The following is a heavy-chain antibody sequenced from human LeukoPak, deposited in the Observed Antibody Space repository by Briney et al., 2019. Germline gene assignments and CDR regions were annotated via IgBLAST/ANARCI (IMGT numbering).Heavy chain of an antibody. CDR1: RYTFTGYY. Sequence: ASVKVSCKASRYTFTGYYMHWVRQAPGQGLEWMGWINPNSGGTNYAQKLQGRVTMTRDTSISTAYMELSRLRSDDTAVYYCARVEDWNYWFDPWGQGTLVTVSS. V-gene: IGHV1-2*02. D-gene: IGHD1-7*01. CDR3: ARVEDWNYWFDP. J-gene: IGHJ5*02. CDR2: INPNSGGT.